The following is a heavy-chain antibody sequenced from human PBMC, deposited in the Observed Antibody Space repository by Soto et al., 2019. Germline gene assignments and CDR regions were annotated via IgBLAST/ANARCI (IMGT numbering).Heavy chain of an antibody. CDR3: ARSQGGSSSLDIYYYDYYGMDV. J-gene: IGHJ6*02. Sequence: QVQLVQSGAEVKKPGSSVKVSCKAPGGTLSTYAISWVRQAPGQGLEWMGGVIPIFGTPKYAQKFQGRVTITAVESTSIGYMELRSLRSEDTAVYYCARSQGGSSSLDIYYYDYYGMDVWGQGTTVTVSS. CDR2: VIPIFGTP. D-gene: IGHD2-15*01. V-gene: IGHV1-69*01. CDR1: GGTLSTYA.